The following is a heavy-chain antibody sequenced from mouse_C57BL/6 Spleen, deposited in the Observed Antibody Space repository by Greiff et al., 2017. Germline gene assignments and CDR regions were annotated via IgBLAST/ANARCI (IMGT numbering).Heavy chain of an antibody. CDR2: IHPSDSDT. CDR1: GYTFTSYW. J-gene: IGHJ1*03. D-gene: IGHD1-1*01. CDR3: AIPPLLGYSSSPHWYFDV. Sequence: QVQLQQPGAELVKPGASVKVSCKASGYTFTSYWMHWVKQRPGQGLEWIGRIHPSDSDTNYNQKFNGKATLTVDKSSSTAYMQLSSLTSEDSAVYYCAIPPLLGYSSSPHWYFDVWGTGTTVTVSS. V-gene: IGHV1-74*01.